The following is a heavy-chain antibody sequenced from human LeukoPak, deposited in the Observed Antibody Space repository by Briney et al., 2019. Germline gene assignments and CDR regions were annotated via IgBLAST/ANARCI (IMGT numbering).Heavy chain of an antibody. Sequence: ASVKVSCKASGGTFSSYAISWVRQAPGQGLEWMGRIIPILGIANYAQKFQGRVTITADKSTSTAYMELSSLRSEDTAVYYCARERYCSGGSCYVWFDPWGQGTLVTVSS. J-gene: IGHJ5*02. V-gene: IGHV1-69*04. CDR1: GGTFSSYA. CDR2: IIPILGIA. CDR3: ARERYCSGGSCYVWFDP. D-gene: IGHD2-15*01.